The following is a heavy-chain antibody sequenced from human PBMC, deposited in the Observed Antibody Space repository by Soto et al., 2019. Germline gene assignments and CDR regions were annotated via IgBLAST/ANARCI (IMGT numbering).Heavy chain of an antibody. D-gene: IGHD2-2*02. J-gene: IGHJ4*02. V-gene: IGHV3-23*01. CDR3: AKAGYCSSTSCYTEAGFDY. CDR2: ISGSGGST. CDR1: GFTFSSYA. Sequence: EVQLLESGGGLVQPGGSLRLSRAASGFTFSSYAMSWVRQAPGKGLEWVSAISGSGGSTYYADSVKGRFTISRDNSKNTLYLQMNSLRAEDTAVYYCAKAGYCSSTSCYTEAGFDYWGQGTLVTVSS.